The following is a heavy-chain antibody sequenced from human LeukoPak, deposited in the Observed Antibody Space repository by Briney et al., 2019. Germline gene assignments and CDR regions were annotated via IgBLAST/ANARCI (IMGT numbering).Heavy chain of an antibody. V-gene: IGHV1-18*01. CDR2: INTYNGNT. CDR1: GYTFTNFA. J-gene: IGHJ4*02. CDR3: TREDLCGGNVYRCGGSDS. D-gene: IGHD4-23*01. Sequence: ASVKVSCKASGYTFTNFAISWVRQAPGEGLEWMGWINTYNGNTDYAQKVQDRVTMTADTSTSTAYMELRSLRPDDTAVYYCTREDLCGGNVYRCGGSDSWGQGTLVTVSS.